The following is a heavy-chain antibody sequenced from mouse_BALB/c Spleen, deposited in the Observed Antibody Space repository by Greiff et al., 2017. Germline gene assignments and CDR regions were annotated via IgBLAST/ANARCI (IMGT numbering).Heavy chain of an antibody. J-gene: IGHJ1*01. Sequence: QVQLKESGPGLVAPSQSLSITCTVSGFSLTSYGVHWVRQPPGKGLEWLGVIWAGGSTNYNSALMSRLSISKDNSKSQVFLKMNSLQTDDTAMYYCARDNYGSSDWYFDVWGAGTTVTVSS. D-gene: IGHD1-1*01. V-gene: IGHV2-9*02. CDR3: ARDNYGSSDWYFDV. CDR1: GFSLTSYG. CDR2: IWAGGST.